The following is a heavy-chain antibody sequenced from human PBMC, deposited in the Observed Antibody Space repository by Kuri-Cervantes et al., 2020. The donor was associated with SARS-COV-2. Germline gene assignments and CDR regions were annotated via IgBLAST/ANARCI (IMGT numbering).Heavy chain of an antibody. Sequence: LRLSCTVSGGSISSGSYYWSWIRQPAGKGLEWIGHIYTSGSTNYNPSLKSRVTISVDTSKNQFSLKLSSVTAADTAVYYCARDPSAAAGPYYYYYYMDVWGKGTTVTVSS. CDR3: ARDPSAAAGPYYYYYYMDV. D-gene: IGHD6-13*01. CDR1: GGSISSGSYY. V-gene: IGHV4-61*09. CDR2: IYTSGST. J-gene: IGHJ6*03.